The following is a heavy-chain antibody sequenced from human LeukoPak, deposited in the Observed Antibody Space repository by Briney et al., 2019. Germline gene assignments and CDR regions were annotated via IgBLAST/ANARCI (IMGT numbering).Heavy chain of an antibody. CDR2: INTNTGNP. CDR1: GYTFTSYA. CDR3: AREVQWLRRELDY. Sequence: ASVKVSCKASGYTFTSYAMEWVRQAPGQGLEWVGWINTNTGNPTYAQGFTGRFVFSLDTSVSTAYLQISSLKAEDTAVYYCAREVQWLRRELDYWGQGTLVTVSS. D-gene: IGHD6-19*01. V-gene: IGHV7-4-1*02. J-gene: IGHJ4*02.